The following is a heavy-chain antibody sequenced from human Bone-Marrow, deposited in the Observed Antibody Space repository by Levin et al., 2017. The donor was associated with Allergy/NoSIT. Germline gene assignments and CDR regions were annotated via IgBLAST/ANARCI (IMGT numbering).Heavy chain of an antibody. J-gene: IGHJ4*02. CDR3: AKELPGGDGYTPPGFDH. CDR1: GFTFDDYT. D-gene: IGHD5-24*01. CDR2: INRDGGTT. Sequence: SGGSLRLSCAASGFTFDDYTMHWVRQAPGKGLEWVSLINRDGGTTYYADSVKGRFTISRDNRKNSLYLQMNSLRNEDTAFYYCAKELPGGDGYTPPGFDHWGQGTLVTVSS. V-gene: IGHV3-43*01.